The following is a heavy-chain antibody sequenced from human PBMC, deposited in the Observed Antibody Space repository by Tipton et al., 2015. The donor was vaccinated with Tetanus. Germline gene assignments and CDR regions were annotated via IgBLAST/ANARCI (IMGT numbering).Heavy chain of an antibody. CDR1: GGSISSGGYS. CDR3: ARVQASYSSSWLDYYYFYGMDV. CDR2: IYHSGST. J-gene: IGHJ6*02. D-gene: IGHD6-13*01. V-gene: IGHV4-30-2*01. Sequence: TLSLTCAVSGGSISSGGYSWSWIRQPPGKGLEWIGYIYHSGSTYYNPSLKSRVTISVDRSKNQFSLKLSSVTAADTAVYYCARVQASYSSSWLDYYYFYGMDVWGQGTTVTVSS.